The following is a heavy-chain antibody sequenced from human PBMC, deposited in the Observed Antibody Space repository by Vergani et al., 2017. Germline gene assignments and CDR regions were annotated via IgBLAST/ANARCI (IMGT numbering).Heavy chain of an antibody. CDR2: INPSGGST. Sequence: QVQLVQSGAEVKKPGASVKVSCKASGYTFTSYYMHWVRQAPGQGLEWMGIINPSGGSTSYAQKFQGRVTMTRDTSTSTVYMELSSLRSDDTAVYYCARDGVRRFLDWLLMSGHYYYIDVWGKGTTVTVSS. J-gene: IGHJ6*03. V-gene: IGHV1-46*01. CDR1: GYTFTSYY. D-gene: IGHD3-3*01. CDR3: ARDGVRRFLDWLLMSGHYYYIDV.